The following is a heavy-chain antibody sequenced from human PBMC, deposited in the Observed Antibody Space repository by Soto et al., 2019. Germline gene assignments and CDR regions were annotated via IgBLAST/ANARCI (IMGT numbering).Heavy chain of an antibody. CDR2: ISSSSSTI. V-gene: IGHV3-48*01. CDR1: GFTFSSYS. CDR3: AREFFNGTTYYYYYMDV. Sequence: GGSLRLSCAASGFTFSSYSMNWVRQAPGKGLEWVSYISSSSSTIYYADSVKGRFTISRDNAKNSLYLQMNSLRAEDTAVYYCAREFFNGTTYYYYYMDVWGKGTTVTVSS. D-gene: IGHD1-7*01. J-gene: IGHJ6*03.